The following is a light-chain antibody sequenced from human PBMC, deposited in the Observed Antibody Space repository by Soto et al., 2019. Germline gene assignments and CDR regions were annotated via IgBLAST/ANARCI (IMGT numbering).Light chain of an antibody. CDR1: PSVFASSNNKNF. J-gene: IGKJ1*01. Sequence: DIVMTQSPDSLAVSLGDRATINCKSSPSVFASSNNKNFLARYQLRPGQPLQLLMYWASTREFGVPDLFSGRGYGTDFTLTINGLQAEDGAVYYFHQYHTGPPAFGQGNKVEIK. CDR3: HQYHTGPPA. CDR2: WAS. V-gene: IGKV4-1*01.